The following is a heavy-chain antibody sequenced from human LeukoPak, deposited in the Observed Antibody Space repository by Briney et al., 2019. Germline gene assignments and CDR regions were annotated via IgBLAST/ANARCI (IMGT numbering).Heavy chain of an antibody. J-gene: IGHJ5*02. V-gene: IGHV4-34*01. Sequence: SETLSLTCAVYGGSFSGYYWSWIRQPPGKGLEWIGEINHSGSTNYNPSLKSRVTISVDTSKNQFSLKLGSVTAADTAVYYCARGLIRYFDWLLTNWFDPWGQGTLVTVSS. CDR1: GGSFSGYY. CDR2: INHSGST. D-gene: IGHD3-9*01. CDR3: ARGLIRYFDWLLTNWFDP.